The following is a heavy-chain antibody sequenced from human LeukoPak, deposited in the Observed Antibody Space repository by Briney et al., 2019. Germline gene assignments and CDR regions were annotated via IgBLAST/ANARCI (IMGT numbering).Heavy chain of an antibody. D-gene: IGHD3-22*01. CDR3: ARGSYYYDSSGYNELFDY. V-gene: IGHV3-30-3*01. CDR1: GFTFSSYA. CDR2: ISYDGSNK. J-gene: IGHJ4*02. Sequence: GGSLRLSCAASGFTFSSYAMHWDRQAPGKGLEWVAVISYDGSNKYYADSVKGRFTISRDNSKNTLYLQMNSLRAEDTAVYYCARGSYYYDSSGYNELFDYWGQGTLVTVSS.